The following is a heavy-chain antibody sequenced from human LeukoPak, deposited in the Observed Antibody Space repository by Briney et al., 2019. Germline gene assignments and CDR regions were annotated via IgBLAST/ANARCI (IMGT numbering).Heavy chain of an antibody. CDR1: GGSISSYY. J-gene: IGHJ4*02. CDR3: AREQDDFWSGYYNYFDY. D-gene: IGHD3-3*01. Sequence: SETLSLACTVSGGSISSYYWSWIRQPAGKGLEWIGRIYTSGSTNYNPSLKSRVTMSVDTSKNQFSLKLSSVTAADTAVYYCAREQDDFWSGYYNYFDYWGQGTLVTVSS. CDR2: IYTSGST. V-gene: IGHV4-4*07.